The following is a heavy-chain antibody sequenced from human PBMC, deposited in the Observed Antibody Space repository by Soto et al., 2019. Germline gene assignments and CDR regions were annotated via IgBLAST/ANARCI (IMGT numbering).Heavy chain of an antibody. CDR2: LSARGATE. J-gene: IGHJ5*02. CDR3: AKTNAVVAADVYPRWFDS. CDR1: GFSLRSTA. D-gene: IGHD2-8*01. V-gene: IGHV3-23*01. Sequence: EVHLLESGGGLVQPGGSLRLSCATSGFSLRSTAMSWVRRAPGKGLEWVSTLSARGATELYADFAKGRFTISRDTSNNPWFVEMGNLKLYDTATYYLAKTNAVVAADVYPRWFDSWGQGTLVTVSS.